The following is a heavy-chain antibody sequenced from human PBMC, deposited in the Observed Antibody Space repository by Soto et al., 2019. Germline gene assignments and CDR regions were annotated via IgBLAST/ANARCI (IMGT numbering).Heavy chain of an antibody. CDR2: ISGSGGST. CDR1: GFTFSSYA. Sequence: GGSLRLSCAASGFTFSSYAMSWVRQAPGKGLEWVSAISGSGGSTYYADSVKGRFTISRDNSKNTLYLQMNSLRAEDTAVYYCARGNNDYDSSGYDLDYWGQGTLVTVSS. J-gene: IGHJ4*02. D-gene: IGHD3-22*01. CDR3: ARGNNDYDSSGYDLDY. V-gene: IGHV3-23*01.